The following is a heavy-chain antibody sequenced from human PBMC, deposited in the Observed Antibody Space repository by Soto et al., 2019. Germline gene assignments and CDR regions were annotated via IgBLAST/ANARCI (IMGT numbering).Heavy chain of an antibody. CDR2: ISGSGGST. D-gene: IGHD1-7*01. V-gene: IGHV3-23*01. CDR3: AKDFKVWNYWFFDQMDV. J-gene: IGHJ6*02. CDR1: GFTFSSYA. Sequence: GGSLRLSCAASGFTFSSYAMSWVRQAPGKGLEWVSAISGSGGSTYYADSVKGRLTISRDNSKNTLYLQMNSLRAEDTAVYSCAKDFKVWNYWFFDQMDVWGQGTTVTVSS.